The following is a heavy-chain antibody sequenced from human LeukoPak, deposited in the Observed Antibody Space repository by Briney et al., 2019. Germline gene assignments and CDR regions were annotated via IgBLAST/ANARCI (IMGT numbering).Heavy chain of an antibody. CDR1: GFTFSSYS. Sequence: GGSLRLSCAASGFTFSSYSMNWVRQAPGKGLEWVSYISSSSSTIYYADSVKGRSTISRDNAKNSLYLQMNSLRAEDPAVYYCARATGGYSYGYDYWGQGTLVTVSS. V-gene: IGHV3-48*01. J-gene: IGHJ4*02. CDR2: ISSSSSTI. CDR3: ARATGGYSYGYDY. D-gene: IGHD5-18*01.